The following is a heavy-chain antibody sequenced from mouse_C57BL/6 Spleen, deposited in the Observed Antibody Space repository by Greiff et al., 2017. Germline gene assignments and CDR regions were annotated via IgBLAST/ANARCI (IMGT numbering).Heavy chain of an antibody. Sequence: EVQGVESGGDLVKPGGSLKLSCAASGFTFSSYGMSWVRQTPDKRLEWVATISSGGSYTYYPDSVKGRFTISRDNAKNTLYLQMSSLTSEDTAMYYGARQGGGLGAMDDWGQGTSVTVSS. CDR3: ARQGGGLGAMDD. J-gene: IGHJ4*01. CDR1: GFTFSSYG. CDR2: ISSGGSYT. D-gene: IGHD3-3*01. V-gene: IGHV5-6*01.